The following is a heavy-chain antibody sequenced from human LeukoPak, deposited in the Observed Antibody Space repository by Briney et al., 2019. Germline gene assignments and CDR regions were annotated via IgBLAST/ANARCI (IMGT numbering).Heavy chain of an antibody. CDR3: AKDIGPIQLWLGGHGMDV. CDR1: GFTFSSYG. J-gene: IGHJ6*02. Sequence: PGGSLRLSCAASGFTFSSYGMHWVRQAPGKGLEWVAVISYDGSNKYYADSVKGRFTISRDNSKNTLYLQMNSLRAEDTAVYYCAKDIGPIQLWLGGHGMDVWSQATTATVSS. V-gene: IGHV3-30*18. D-gene: IGHD5-18*01. CDR2: ISYDGSNK.